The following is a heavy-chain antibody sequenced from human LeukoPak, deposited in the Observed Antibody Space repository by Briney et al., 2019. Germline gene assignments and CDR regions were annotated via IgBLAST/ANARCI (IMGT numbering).Heavy chain of an antibody. V-gene: IGHV1-2*02. D-gene: IGHD2-15*01. Sequence: ASVKVSCKASRYMFNDYYIHWVRQAPGQGLEWMGWINPNSGGTNYAQEFQGRVTMTRDTSSNTGYMDLSRLTSDDTAVYYCARDGQGRYCSGGNCFPFEYWGQGTLVTVSS. CDR3: ARDGQGRYCSGGNCFPFEY. CDR2: INPNSGGT. J-gene: IGHJ4*02. CDR1: RYMFNDYY.